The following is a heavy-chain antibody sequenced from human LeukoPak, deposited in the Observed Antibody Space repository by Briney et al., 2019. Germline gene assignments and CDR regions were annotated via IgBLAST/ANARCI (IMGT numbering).Heavy chain of an antibody. V-gene: IGHV4-59*01. J-gene: IGHJ4*02. CDR1: GGSFSGYY. D-gene: IGHD6-13*01. CDR2: IYYTGST. Sequence: SETLSLTCAVYGGSFSGYYWSWIRQPPGKGLEWIGYIYYTGSTDYNPSLKSRVAISVDTSKNQFSLKLSSVTAADTAVYYCARGSKAAPGTFDYWGQGTLVTVSS. CDR3: ARGSKAAPGTFDY.